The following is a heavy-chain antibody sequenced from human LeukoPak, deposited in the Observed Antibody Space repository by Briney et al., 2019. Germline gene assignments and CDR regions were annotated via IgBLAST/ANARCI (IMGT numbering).Heavy chain of an antibody. Sequence: GGTLRLTCAASGFTISSYSMNWVRQAPGKGLEGVSYISSGSSTIYYGESVKGRFTISRDNAKNSLYLQMNSLGAEDTAVYYCAREQWNDYWGQGTLVTVTT. CDR1: GFTISSYS. V-gene: IGHV3-48*04. CDR2: ISSGSSTI. D-gene: IGHD6-19*01. J-gene: IGHJ4*02. CDR3: AREQWNDY.